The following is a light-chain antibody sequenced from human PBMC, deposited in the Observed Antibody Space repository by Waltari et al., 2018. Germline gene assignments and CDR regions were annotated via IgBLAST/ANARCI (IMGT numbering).Light chain of an antibody. V-gene: IGKV2-28*01. Sequence: DIVMTQSPLSLPVTPGEPASISCRSSQSLLHSNGYNCLDWYLLKPGQSPQLLIYLGSNRASGVPDRFSGSGSGTDFTLKISRVEAEDVGVYYCMQALQTPITFGQGTRLEIK. CDR2: LGS. CDR1: QSLLHSNGYNC. CDR3: MQALQTPIT. J-gene: IGKJ5*01.